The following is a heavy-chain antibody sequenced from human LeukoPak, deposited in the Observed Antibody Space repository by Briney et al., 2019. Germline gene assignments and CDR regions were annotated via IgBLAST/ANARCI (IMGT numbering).Heavy chain of an antibody. CDR3: ARVRYYDFWSGSPDYYMDV. Sequence: GASVKLSCKASGYTFTSYGISWVRQAPGQGLEWMGRISAYNGNTNYAQKLQGRVTMTTDTSTSTAYMELRSLRSDDTAVYYCARVRYYDFWSGSPDYYMDVWGKGTTVTVSS. V-gene: IGHV1-18*01. J-gene: IGHJ6*03. CDR1: GYTFTSYG. CDR2: ISAYNGNT. D-gene: IGHD3-3*01.